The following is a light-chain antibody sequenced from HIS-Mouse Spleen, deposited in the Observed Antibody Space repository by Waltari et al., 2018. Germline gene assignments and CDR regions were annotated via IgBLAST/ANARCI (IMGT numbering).Light chain of an antibody. V-gene: IGLV3-16*01. J-gene: IGLJ2*01. CDR2: KDS. CDR3: LSADSSGTYYVV. Sequence: SYELTQPPSVSVSLGQMARITCSGDALPKKYAYWYQQKPGQFPVLVIYKDSERPSGIPERFSGSSSGTIVTLTISGVQAEDEADYYCLSADSSGTYYVVFGGGTKLTVL. CDR1: ALPKKY.